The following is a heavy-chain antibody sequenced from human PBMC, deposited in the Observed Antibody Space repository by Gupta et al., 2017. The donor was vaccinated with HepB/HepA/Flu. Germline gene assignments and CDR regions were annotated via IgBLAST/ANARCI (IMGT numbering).Heavy chain of an antibody. V-gene: IGHV4-39*01. CDR3: AKGISGSGVPDFDP. Sequence: STYYNPSLKSRVTISVDTSKNQFSLKLSSVTAADTAVYYCAKGISGSGVPDFDPWGQGTLVTVSS. D-gene: IGHD6-19*01. J-gene: IGHJ5*02. CDR2: ST.